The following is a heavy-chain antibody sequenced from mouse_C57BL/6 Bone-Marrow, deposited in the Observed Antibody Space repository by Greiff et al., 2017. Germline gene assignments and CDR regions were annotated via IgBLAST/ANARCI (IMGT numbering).Heavy chain of an antibody. J-gene: IGHJ2*01. CDR3: VRDQDYGLDY. V-gene: IGHV10-3*01. D-gene: IGHD1-1*01. CDR1: GFTFNTYA. Sequence: GGGLVQPKGSLKLSCAASGFTFNTYAMHWVRQAPGKGLEWVARIRRKSSNYATYYADSVKDRFTISRDDSQSMLYLQMNNLKTEATAMYYCVRDQDYGLDYWGQGTTLTVSS. CDR2: IRRKSSNYAT.